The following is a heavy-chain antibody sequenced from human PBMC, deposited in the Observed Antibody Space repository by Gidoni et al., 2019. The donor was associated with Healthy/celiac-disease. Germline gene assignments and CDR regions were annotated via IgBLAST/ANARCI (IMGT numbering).Heavy chain of an antibody. CDR2: IKPNSGNT. J-gene: IGHJ4*02. V-gene: IGHV1-8*01. D-gene: IGHD3-22*01. CDR3: ARGLHDSSGYYPDY. Sequence: QVQLVQSGAEVKKPGASVKVSCKASGYTFTSYDINWVRQATGHGLEWMGWIKPNSGNTGYAKKFQGRVTMTSNTSISTAYMEMSSLRSEDTAVYYCARGLHDSSGYYPDYWGQGTLVTVSS. CDR1: GYTFTSYD.